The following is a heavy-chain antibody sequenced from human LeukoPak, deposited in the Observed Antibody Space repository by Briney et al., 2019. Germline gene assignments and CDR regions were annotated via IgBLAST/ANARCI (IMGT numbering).Heavy chain of an antibody. J-gene: IGHJ4*02. D-gene: IGHD4-17*01. V-gene: IGHV3-21*01. CDR3: ARNRGDPSYFDY. CDR1: GFTFNGYS. Sequence: PGGSLRLSCTASGFTFNGYSMNWVRQAPGKGLEWVSSISTSSSYIYYADSVKGRFTISRNNPKNSLYLQMNSLRAEDTAVYYCARNRGDPSYFDYWGQGALVTVSS. CDR2: ISTSSSYI.